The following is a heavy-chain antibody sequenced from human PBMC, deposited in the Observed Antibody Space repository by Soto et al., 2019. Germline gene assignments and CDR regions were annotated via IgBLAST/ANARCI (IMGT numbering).Heavy chain of an antibody. CDR1: GYTFTSYG. J-gene: IGHJ4*02. D-gene: IGHD6-6*01. CDR2: ISAYNGNT. Sequence: ASVKVSCKASGYTFTSYGISWVRQAPEQGLEWMGWISAYNGNTNYAQKLQGRVTMTTDTSTSTAYMELSSLRSEDTAVYYCAASTDSEYNPDYWGQGTLVTVSS. V-gene: IGHV1-18*01. CDR3: AASTDSEYNPDY.